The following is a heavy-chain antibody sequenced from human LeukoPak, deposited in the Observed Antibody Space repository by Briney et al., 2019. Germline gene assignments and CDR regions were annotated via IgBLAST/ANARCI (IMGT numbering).Heavy chain of an antibody. CDR3: ARAGGRYSYGYYYYYMDV. CDR1: GGTFSSYA. Sequence: SVKVSCKASGGTFSSYAIRWVRQAPGQGLEWMGRIIPIFGTANYAQKFQGRVTITTDESTSTAYMELSSLRSEDTAVYYCARAGGRYSYGYYYYYMDVWGKGTTVTVSS. CDR2: IIPIFGTA. V-gene: IGHV1-69*05. D-gene: IGHD5-18*01. J-gene: IGHJ6*03.